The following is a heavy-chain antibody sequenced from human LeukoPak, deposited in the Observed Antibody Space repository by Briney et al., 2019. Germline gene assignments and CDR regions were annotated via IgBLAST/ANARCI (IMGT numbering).Heavy chain of an antibody. V-gene: IGHV4-39*07. Sequence: SETLSLTCTVSGGSISSSSYYWGWIRQPPGKGLQWIGSINYSGNTYYSPSLKSRVTISVDTSKNQFSLKLSSVTAADTAVYYCARAVGGDGSGSLWGPGTLVTVSS. CDR2: INYSGNT. D-gene: IGHD3-10*01. CDR1: GGSISSSSYY. J-gene: IGHJ4*02. CDR3: ARAVGGDGSGSL.